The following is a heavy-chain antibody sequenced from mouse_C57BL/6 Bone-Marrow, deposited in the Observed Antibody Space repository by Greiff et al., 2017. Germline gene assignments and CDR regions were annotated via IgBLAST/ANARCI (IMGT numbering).Heavy chain of an antibody. V-gene: IGHV1-62-2*01. Sequence: QVQLQQSSAELFQPGASVKLSCKAPGYTFPEYTIHWVKQRSGQGLEWIGWFYPGSGSIKYNEKFKDKATLTADKSSSTVYMELSSLTSEDSAVYFCSRHGGGPGLRYFDVWGTGATVPVSS. CDR2: FYPGSGSI. J-gene: IGHJ1*03. CDR3: SRHGGGPGLRYFDV. D-gene: IGHD2-2*01. CDR1: GYTFPEYT.